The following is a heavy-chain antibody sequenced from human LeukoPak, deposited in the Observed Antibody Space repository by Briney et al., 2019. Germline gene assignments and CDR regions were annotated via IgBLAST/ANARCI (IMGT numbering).Heavy chain of an antibody. CDR2: ISGSGGST. J-gene: IGHJ4*02. CDR1: GFPFSSYA. D-gene: IGHD4-17*01. CDR3: AKDLATVTTSAGGDY. Sequence: PGGSLRLSCAASGFPFSSYAMSWVSQAPGKGLEGVSAISGSGGSTYYADSVKGRFTISRDNSKNTLYLQMNSLRAEDTAVYYCAKDLATVTTSAGGDYWGQGTLVTVSS. V-gene: IGHV3-23*01.